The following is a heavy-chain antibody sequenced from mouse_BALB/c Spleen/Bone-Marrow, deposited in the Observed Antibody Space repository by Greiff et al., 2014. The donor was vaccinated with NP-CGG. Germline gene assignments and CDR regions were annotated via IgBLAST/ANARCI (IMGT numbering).Heavy chain of an antibody. V-gene: IGHV1-7*01. CDR3: VCGNYYLAY. J-gene: IGHJ3*01. D-gene: IGHD2-1*01. CDR1: GYTFTRYW. Sequence: QVQLQQSGAELAKPGASVKMSCKASGYTFTRYWMHWVKQRPGQGLEWIGYINPSTGYTEYNQKFKDKATLTADKSSSTAYMQLSSLTSEDSAVYYCVCGNYYLAYWGQGPLVTVSA. CDR2: INPSTGYT.